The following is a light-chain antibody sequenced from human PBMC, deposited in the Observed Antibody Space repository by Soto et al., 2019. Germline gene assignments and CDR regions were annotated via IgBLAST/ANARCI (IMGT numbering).Light chain of an antibody. V-gene: IGKV1-5*03. CDR3: QQYNTYPLT. CDR2: KAS. J-gene: IGKJ4*01. CDR1: QSISTW. Sequence: DIQMTQSPSTLSASVGDRVTITCRASQSISTWLAWYQQKPGKAPKLLIYKASSLESGGPSRFSGSGSGTEFTPTISSLQPDDFATYYCQQYNTYPLTFGGGTTVEIK.